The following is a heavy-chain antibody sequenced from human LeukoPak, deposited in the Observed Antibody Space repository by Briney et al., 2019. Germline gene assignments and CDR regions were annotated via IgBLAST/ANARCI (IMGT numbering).Heavy chain of an antibody. J-gene: IGHJ4*02. D-gene: IGHD1-26*01. CDR1: GFTFSSCA. CDR3: ARGGNPAHGSGTTDY. V-gene: IGHV3-48*04. Sequence: PGRSLRLSCAASGFTFSSCAMHWVRQAPGKGLEWVSYISSSGSTIYYADSVKGRFTISRDNAKNSLYLQMNSLRAEDTAVYYCARGGNPAHGSGTTDYWGQGTLVTVSS. CDR2: ISSSGSTI.